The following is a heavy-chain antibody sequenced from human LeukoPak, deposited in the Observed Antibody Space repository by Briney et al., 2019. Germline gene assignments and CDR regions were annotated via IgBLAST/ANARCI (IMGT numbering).Heavy chain of an antibody. CDR2: IYSGGST. CDR3: ARATVGMATITFDY. Sequence: GGSLRLSCAASGFTVSSNYMSWVRQAPGKGLEWVSVIYSGGSTYYADSVKGRFTISRDNSKNTLYLQMNSLRAEDTAVYYCARATVGMATITFDYWGQGTLVTVSS. D-gene: IGHD5-24*01. CDR1: GFTVSSNY. V-gene: IGHV3-53*01. J-gene: IGHJ4*02.